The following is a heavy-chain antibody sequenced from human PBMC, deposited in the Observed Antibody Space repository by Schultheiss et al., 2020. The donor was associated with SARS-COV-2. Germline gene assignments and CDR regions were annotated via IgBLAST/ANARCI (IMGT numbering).Heavy chain of an antibody. CDR1: GYTFTKYF. V-gene: IGHV1-18*04. D-gene: IGHD4-11*01. Sequence: ASVKVSCKASGYTFTKYFTQWVRQAPGQRLKWMGWSNAGNGNTNYAQKLQGRVTMTTDTSTSTAYMELRSLRSDDTAVYYCAITTPSVTRNFWGQGTLVTVSS. CDR3: AITTPSVTRNF. J-gene: IGHJ4*02. CDR2: SNAGNGNT.